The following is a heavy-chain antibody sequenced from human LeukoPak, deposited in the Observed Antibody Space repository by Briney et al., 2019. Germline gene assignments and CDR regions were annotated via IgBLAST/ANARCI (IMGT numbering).Heavy chain of an antibody. D-gene: IGHD5-18*01. Sequence: GESLKISCKGSGYSFTRHWIGWVRQMPGKGLEWMGIIYPGDSDTRYSPSFQGQVTISADKSISTAYLQWSSLKASDTAMYFCAMRGMDTAMAPDYWGQGTLVTVSS. CDR1: GYSFTRHW. V-gene: IGHV5-51*01. CDR3: AMRGMDTAMAPDY. J-gene: IGHJ4*02. CDR2: IYPGDSDT.